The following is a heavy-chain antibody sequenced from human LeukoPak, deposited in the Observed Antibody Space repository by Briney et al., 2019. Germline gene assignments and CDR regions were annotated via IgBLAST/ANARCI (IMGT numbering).Heavy chain of an antibody. CDR1: GFTVSSNY. CDR3: ARVRGSGSYYFDY. CDR2: IKQDGSEK. V-gene: IGHV3-7*01. Sequence: GSLRLSCAASGFTVSSNYMSWVRQAPGKGLEWVANIKQDGSEKYYVDSVKGRFTISRDNAKNSLYLQMNSLRAEDTAVYYCARVRGSGSYYFDYWGQGTLVTVSS. J-gene: IGHJ4*02. D-gene: IGHD3-10*01.